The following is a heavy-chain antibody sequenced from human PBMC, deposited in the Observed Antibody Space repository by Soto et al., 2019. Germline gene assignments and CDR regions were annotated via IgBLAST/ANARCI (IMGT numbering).Heavy chain of an antibody. D-gene: IGHD4-17*01. Sequence: ASVKVSCKASGYTFTSYDINWVRQATGQGLEWMGWMNPNSGNTGYAQKFQGRVTMTRNTSISTAYMELSSLRSEDTAVYYCARSHGDYVSDWFDPWGQGTLVTVSS. J-gene: IGHJ5*02. CDR3: ARSHGDYVSDWFDP. CDR2: MNPNSGNT. V-gene: IGHV1-8*01. CDR1: GYTFTSYD.